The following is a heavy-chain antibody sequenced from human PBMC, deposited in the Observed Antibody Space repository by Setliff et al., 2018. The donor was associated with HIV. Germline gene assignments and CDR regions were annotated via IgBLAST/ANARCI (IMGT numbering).Heavy chain of an antibody. CDR1: GFTFNNAW. D-gene: IGHD2-21*01. CDR3: ATDNGPSYSMDI. J-gene: IGHJ6*02. V-gene: IGHV3-15*01. CDR2: IKKSSDGGKT. Sequence: GGSLRLSCVASGFTFNNAWMNWVRQAPGKGLEWVGRIKKSSDGGKTDDASPVKGRLTISRDDSKNTLYLQMNSLKTDDTGVYFCATDNGPSYSMDIWGQGTTVTVSS.